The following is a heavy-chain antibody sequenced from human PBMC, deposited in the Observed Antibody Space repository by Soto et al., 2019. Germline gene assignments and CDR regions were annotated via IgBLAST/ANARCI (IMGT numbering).Heavy chain of an antibody. D-gene: IGHD3-22*01. V-gene: IGHV4-4*02. J-gene: IGHJ6*02. CDR2: IYDSGGT. CDR3: ARPPHSRGYYPRWYYYGMDV. CDR1: GGSISISNW. Sequence: SETLSLTCSLAGGSISISNWWTGVCSPPGLGLGRMGGIYDSGGTNDTPSLKSGVTIAVAKSKNQLSLKLSSVTAADTPVYYCARPPHSRGYYPRWYYYGMDVWGQGTTVTAS.